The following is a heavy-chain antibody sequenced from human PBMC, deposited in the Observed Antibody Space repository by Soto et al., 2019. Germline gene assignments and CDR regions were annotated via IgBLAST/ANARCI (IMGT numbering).Heavy chain of an antibody. V-gene: IGHV3-30-3*01. J-gene: IGHJ3*02. CDR2: ISYDGSNK. CDR3: ARGYSYAPESAFDI. CDR1: GFTFSSYA. D-gene: IGHD5-18*01. Sequence: GGSLRLSCAASGFTFSSYAMHWVRQAPGKGLEWVAVISYDGSNKYYADSVRGLFTISRDNSKNTLYLQMNSLRAEDTAVYYCARGYSYAPESAFDIWGQGTMVTVSS.